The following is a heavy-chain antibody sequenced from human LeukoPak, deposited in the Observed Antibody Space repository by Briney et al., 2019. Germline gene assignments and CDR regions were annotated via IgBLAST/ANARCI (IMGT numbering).Heavy chain of an antibody. J-gene: IGHJ5*02. CDR3: ARGYYGSGMGWFDP. D-gene: IGHD3-10*01. CDR2: INPNSGGT. Sequence: GASVKVSCKASGYTFTGYYMHWVRQAPGQGLEWMGWINPNSGGTNYAQKFQGRVTMTRDTSISTAYMELSRLRSDDTAVYYCARGYYGSGMGWFDPWGQGTLVTVSS. CDR1: GYTFTGYY. V-gene: IGHV1-2*02.